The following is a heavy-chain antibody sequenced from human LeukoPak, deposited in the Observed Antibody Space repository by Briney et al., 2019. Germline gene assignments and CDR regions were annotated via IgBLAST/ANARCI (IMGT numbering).Heavy chain of an antibody. CDR1: GYTFTSYG. V-gene: IGHV1-18*01. CDR2: ISAYNGNT. Sequence: AASVKVSCKASGYTFTSYGISWVRQAPGQGLEWMGWISAYNGNTNYAQKLQGRVTMTTDTSTSTAYMELRSLRSDDTAVYYCARAIVGATPSPSDYWGQGTLVTVSS. CDR3: ARAIVGATPSPSDY. D-gene: IGHD1-26*01. J-gene: IGHJ4*02.